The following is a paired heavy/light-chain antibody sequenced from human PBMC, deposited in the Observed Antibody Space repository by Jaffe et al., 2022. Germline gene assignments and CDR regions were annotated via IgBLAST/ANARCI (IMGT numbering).Light chain of an antibody. V-gene: IGKV4-1*01. CDR1: QSVLYSSNNKNH. Sequence: DIVMTQSPDSLAVSLGERATINCKSSQSVLYSSNNKNHLAWYQQKPGQPPKLLIYWASTRASGVPARFSGSGSGTDFTLTISSLLAEDVAVYYCQQYYSTPFTFGPGTKVDI. CDR3: QQYYSTPFT. J-gene: IGKJ3*01. CDR2: WAS.
Heavy chain of an antibody. V-gene: IGHV2-70*01. CDR3: ARTTYGDHWYHFDY. J-gene: IGHJ4*02. D-gene: IGHD4-17*01. CDR1: GFSLSTNGMC. CDR2: IDWDADK. Sequence: QVTLRESGPALVKPTQTLTLTCTFSGFSLSTNGMCVSWIRQPPGKALEWLALIDWDADKYYSASLKTRLTISKDTSKNQVVLTLTNMDPVDTATYYCARTTYGDHWYHFDYWGQGALVTVSS.